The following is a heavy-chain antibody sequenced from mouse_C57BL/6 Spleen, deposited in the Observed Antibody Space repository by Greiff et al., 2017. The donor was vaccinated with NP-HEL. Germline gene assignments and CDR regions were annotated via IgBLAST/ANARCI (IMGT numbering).Heavy chain of an antibody. V-gene: IGHV1-69*01. CDR2: IDPSDSYT. D-gene: IGHD1-1*01. CDR3: ARKGITTVEYFDV. Sequence: VQLQQPGAELVMPGASVKLSCKASGYTFTSYWMHWVKQRPGQGLEWIGEIDPSDSYTNYNQKFKGKSTLTVDKSSSTAYMQLSSLTSEDSAVYYCARKGITTVEYFDVWGTGTTVTVSS. CDR1: GYTFTSYW. J-gene: IGHJ1*03.